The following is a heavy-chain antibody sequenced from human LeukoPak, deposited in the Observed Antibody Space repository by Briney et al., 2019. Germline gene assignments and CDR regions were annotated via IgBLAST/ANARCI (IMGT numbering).Heavy chain of an antibody. V-gene: IGHV1-18*01. CDR2: ISAYNGDT. J-gene: IGHJ4*02. CDR3: ARDQGSGYLGDY. Sequence: GASVKVSCKASGYTFTSYGISWVRQAPGQGLEWMGWISAYNGDTNYAQKLQGRVTMTTDTSTSTVYMELRSLRSDDTAVYYCARDQGSGYLGDYWGQGTLVTVSS. D-gene: IGHD3-22*01. CDR1: GYTFTSYG.